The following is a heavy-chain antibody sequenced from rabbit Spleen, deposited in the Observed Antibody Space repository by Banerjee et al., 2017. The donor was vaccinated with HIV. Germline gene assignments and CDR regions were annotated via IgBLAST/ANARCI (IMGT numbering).Heavy chain of an antibody. D-gene: IGHD6-1*01. CDR2: IDTGSSGFT. CDR1: GFSFSSSYY. CDR3: ASAYSDIYFDL. Sequence: QSLEESGGDLVKPGASLTLTCTASGFSFSSSYYMCWVRQAPGKGLEWIACIDTGSSGFTYFANWAKGRFTISKTSSTTVTLQMTSLTAADTATYFCASAYSDIYFDLWGQGTLVTVS. J-gene: IGHJ4*01. V-gene: IGHV1S40*01.